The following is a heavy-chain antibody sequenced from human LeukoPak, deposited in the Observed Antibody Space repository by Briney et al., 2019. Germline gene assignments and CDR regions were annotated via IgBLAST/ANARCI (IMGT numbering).Heavy chain of an antibody. CDR2: LYSDGNT. Sequence: TGGSLRLSCAASGFTVITNDMTWVSQAPGKGLEWVSVLYSDGNTKYADSLQGRFTISRDNSKNTLYLEMNSLSPDDTAVYYCARGVEPLAANTLAYWGQGTLVTVSS. V-gene: IGHV3-53*01. CDR3: ARGVEPLAANTLAY. D-gene: IGHD1-14*01. CDR1: GFTVITND. J-gene: IGHJ4*02.